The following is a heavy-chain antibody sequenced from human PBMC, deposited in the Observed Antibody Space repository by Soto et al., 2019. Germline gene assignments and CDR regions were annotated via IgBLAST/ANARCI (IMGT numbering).Heavy chain of an antibody. CDR1: CGSFSGYY. CDR2: INHSGST. CDR3: ARAMVRGVIRWFDP. V-gene: IGHV4-34*01. Sequence: SETLSLTCAVYCGSFSGYYWSWIRQPPGKGLEWIGEINHSGSTDYNPSLKSRVTISVDTSKNQFSLKLSSVTAADTAVYYCARAMVRGVIRWFDPWGQGTLVTVSS. J-gene: IGHJ5*02. D-gene: IGHD3-10*01.